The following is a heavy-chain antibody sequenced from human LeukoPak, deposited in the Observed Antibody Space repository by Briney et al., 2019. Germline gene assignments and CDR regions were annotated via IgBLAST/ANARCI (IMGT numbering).Heavy chain of an antibody. Sequence: AAVTVSCKASGYTFTRYGICWVRQAPGHGLEWMGWISAYHVNTNYAQKLQGRVTMTTDTSTSTAYMELRSLRSDDTAVYYCARGLAVAGNYYFDYWGQGTLVTVSS. CDR2: ISAYHVNT. V-gene: IGHV1-18*01. CDR1: GYTFTRYG. CDR3: ARGLAVAGNYYFDY. D-gene: IGHD6-19*01. J-gene: IGHJ4*02.